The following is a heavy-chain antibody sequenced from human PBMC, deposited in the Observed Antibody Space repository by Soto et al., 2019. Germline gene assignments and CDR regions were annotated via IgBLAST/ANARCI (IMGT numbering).Heavy chain of an antibody. CDR2: ISYDGSNK. D-gene: IGHD3-16*02. Sequence: GGSLILSCASSGFTFSSYGMHWVRQAPGKGLEWVAVISYDGSNKYYADSVKGRFTTSRDNSKNTLYLQMNSLRAEDTAVYYCAKGRRMITFGGVIVHWGQGTLVTVSS. J-gene: IGHJ4*02. CDR3: AKGRRMITFGGVIVH. V-gene: IGHV3-30*18. CDR1: GFTFSSYG.